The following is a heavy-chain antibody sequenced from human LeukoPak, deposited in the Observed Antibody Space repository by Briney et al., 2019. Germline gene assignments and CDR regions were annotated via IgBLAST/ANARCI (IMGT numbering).Heavy chain of an antibody. CDR2: ISDDGSYK. J-gene: IGHJ4*02. V-gene: IGHV3-30*03. CDR3: AREPHSSGWYFYFDY. Sequence: GGSLRLSCAASGFTFSSYGMHWVRQAPGKGLEWVAVISDDGSYKNYAESVKGRFTISRDNSKNTLFLQMNSLRSDDTAVYYCAREPHSSGWYFYFDYWGQGTLVTVSS. D-gene: IGHD6-19*01. CDR1: GFTFSSYG.